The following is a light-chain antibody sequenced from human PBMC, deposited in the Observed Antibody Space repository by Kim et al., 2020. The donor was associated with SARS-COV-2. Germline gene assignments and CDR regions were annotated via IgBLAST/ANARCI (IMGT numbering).Light chain of an antibody. J-gene: IGLJ1*01. Sequence: QSVPISCTGASRDVGRYNYGPWYHHTPGKAPKLMIYSVTKWPSGVPDRFSGSKSGDTASLTISGLQAADEADYYCCPYAGTDPSIVFGTGTKVTVL. CDR2: SVT. V-gene: IGLV2-11*02. CDR1: SRDVGRYNY. CDR3: CPYAGTDPSIV.